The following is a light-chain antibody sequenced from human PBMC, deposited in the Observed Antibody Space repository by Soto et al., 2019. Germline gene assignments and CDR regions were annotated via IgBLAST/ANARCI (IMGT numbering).Light chain of an antibody. CDR1: NSDIGGYNL. V-gene: IGLV2-14*01. CDR3: SSYTNSTTLGV. J-gene: IGLJ1*01. Sequence: QSALTQPGSVSGSPGQSITISCTGTNSDIGGYNLVSWFQHHPGKAPKLVIYEVTNRPSGISNRFSGSKSGNTASLTISGLQAEDEAYYYCSSYTNSTTLGVFGTGTKVTVL. CDR2: EVT.